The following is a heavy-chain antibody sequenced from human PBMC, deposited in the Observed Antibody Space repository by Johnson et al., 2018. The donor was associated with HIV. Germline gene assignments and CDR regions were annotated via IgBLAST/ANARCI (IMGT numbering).Heavy chain of an antibody. J-gene: IGHJ3*02. V-gene: IGHV3-33*05. D-gene: IGHD6-19*01. CDR1: GFTFSNFG. CDR2: ISFAGNIK. Sequence: VQVVESGGGVVQPGRSLRLSCAASGFTFSNFGFYWVRQAPGKGLEWVAAISFAGNIKYYADSVKGRFTISRENSKNMLYLQMNSLRAEDTAVYYCARELVLYSSGWYAPDAFDIWGQGTMVTVSS. CDR3: ARELVLYSSGWYAPDAFDI.